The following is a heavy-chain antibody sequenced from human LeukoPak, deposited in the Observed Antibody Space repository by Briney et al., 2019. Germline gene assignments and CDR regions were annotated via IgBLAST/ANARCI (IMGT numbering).Heavy chain of an antibody. CDR2: IIEKGNA. CDR1: GGSFSSYS. Sequence: SETLSLTCALYGGSFSSYSWSWTWIRQTPEKGLEWIGEIIEKGNANYNPSLKSRVTIDLDTSKNRFSLKLTSMTAADTAMYYCARGYYPPRWYFDLWGRGTLVTVSS. J-gene: IGHJ2*01. CDR3: ARGYYPPRWYFDL. D-gene: IGHD3-10*01. V-gene: IGHV4-34*01.